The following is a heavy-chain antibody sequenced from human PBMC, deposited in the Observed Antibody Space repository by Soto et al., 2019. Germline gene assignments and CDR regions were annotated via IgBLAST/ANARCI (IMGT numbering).Heavy chain of an antibody. CDR3: ASLPLFIAAAGTGTGGDAFDI. CDR1: GFTFSSYG. CDR2: IWYDGSNK. D-gene: IGHD6-13*01. J-gene: IGHJ3*02. Sequence: LRLSCAASGFTFSSYGMHWVRQAPGKGLEWVAVIWYDGSNKYYADSVKGRFTISRDNSKNTLYLQMNSLRAEDTAVYYCASLPLFIAAAGTGTGGDAFDIWGQGTMVTVSS. V-gene: IGHV3-33*01.